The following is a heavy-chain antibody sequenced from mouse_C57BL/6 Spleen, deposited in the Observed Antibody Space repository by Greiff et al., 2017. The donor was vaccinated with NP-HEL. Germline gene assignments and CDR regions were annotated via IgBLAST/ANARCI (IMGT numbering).Heavy chain of an antibody. CDR1: GFTFSDYG. J-gene: IGHJ4*01. V-gene: IGHV5-17*01. CDR3: ARRPYGDAMDY. CDR2: ISRGSSTI. D-gene: IGHD1-1*01. Sequence: QVVSGGGLVKPGGSLKLSCAASGFTFSDYGMHWVRQAPEKGLEWVAYISRGSSTIYYADTMSSVLPISRDHAKNALFLQMTSLRSEYTAMYYCARRPYGDAMDYWGQGTSVTVSS.